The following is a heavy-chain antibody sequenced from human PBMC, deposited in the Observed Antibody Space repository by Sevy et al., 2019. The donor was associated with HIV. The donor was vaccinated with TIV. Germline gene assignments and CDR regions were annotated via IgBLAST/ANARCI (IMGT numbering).Heavy chain of an antibody. D-gene: IGHD2-21*01. CDR3: ARDLPSAVINPFYYYGMDV. V-gene: IGHV3-30*04. CDR1: GFTFSIYA. Sequence: GGSLRLSCAASGFTFSIYAIHWVRQAPGKGLEWVTVISYDGGNIYYADPVKGRFTVSRDNSKDTVYLQMNSLRPEDTAVYYCARDLPSAVINPFYYYGMDVWGQGTTVTVSS. J-gene: IGHJ6*02. CDR2: ISYDGGNI.